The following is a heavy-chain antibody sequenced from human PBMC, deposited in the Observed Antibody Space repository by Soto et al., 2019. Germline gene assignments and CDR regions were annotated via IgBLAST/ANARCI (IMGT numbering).Heavy chain of an antibody. Sequence: GGSLRLSCAASGFTFSSYTMNWVRQAPGKGLEWISSINSISSTIYYTSSVKGRFTISRDNTKNSLYLQMDSLRVEDTAVYYCVSERDIIVVEPATYFDYWGQGTPVTVSS. V-gene: IGHV3-48*04. CDR2: INSISSTI. CDR3: VSERDIIVVEPATYFDY. D-gene: IGHD2-15*01. J-gene: IGHJ4*02. CDR1: GFTFSSYT.